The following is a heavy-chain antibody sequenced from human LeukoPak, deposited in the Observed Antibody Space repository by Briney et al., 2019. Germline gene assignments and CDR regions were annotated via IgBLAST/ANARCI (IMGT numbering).Heavy chain of an antibody. Sequence: ASVKVSCKASGYTFTSYYVHWVRQAPGEGLEWMGIINPSGGSTIYAQKFQGRVTMTWDMSTSTVYMELSSLRSEDTAVYYCARSHYSRGWEYFDYWGQGTLVTVSS. V-gene: IGHV1-46*01. CDR2: INPSGGST. J-gene: IGHJ4*02. CDR3: ARSHYSRGWEYFDY. CDR1: GYTFTSYY. D-gene: IGHD6-19*01.